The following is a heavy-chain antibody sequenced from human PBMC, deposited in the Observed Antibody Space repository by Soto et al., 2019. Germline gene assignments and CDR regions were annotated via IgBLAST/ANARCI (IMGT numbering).Heavy chain of an antibody. V-gene: IGHV3-9*01. J-gene: IGHJ3*02. CDR2: ISWNSGSI. D-gene: IGHD1-26*01. Sequence: EVQLVESGGGLVQPGRSLRLSCAASGFTFDDYAMHWVRQAPGKGLEWVSGISWNSGSIGYADSVKGRFTISRDNAKNSLYLQMNSLRAEDTALYYCAKVRIVAINDAFDIWGQGTMVTVSS. CDR3: AKVRIVAINDAFDI. CDR1: GFTFDDYA.